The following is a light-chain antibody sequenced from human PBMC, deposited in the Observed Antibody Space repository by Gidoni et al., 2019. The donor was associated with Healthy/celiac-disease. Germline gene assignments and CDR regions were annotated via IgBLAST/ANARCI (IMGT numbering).Light chain of an antibody. CDR2: GNS. Sequence: QSVRTQPPSVSGAPGPRVPISCTGSSSNIGAGYDVPWYQQLPGTAPKLLIYGNSNRPSGVPDRFSGSKSGTSASLAVTGLQAEDEADYYCQSYDSSLSGSRVFGGGTKLTVL. V-gene: IGLV1-40*01. CDR1: SSNIGAGYD. J-gene: IGLJ3*02. CDR3: QSYDSSLSGSRV.